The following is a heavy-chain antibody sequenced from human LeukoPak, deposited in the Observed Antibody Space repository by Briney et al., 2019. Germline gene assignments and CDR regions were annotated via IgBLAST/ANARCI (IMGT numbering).Heavy chain of an antibody. V-gene: IGHV3-23*01. Sequence: GGSLRLSCAASGFTFSSYAMSWVRQAPGKGLEWVSAISGSGGSTYYADSVKGRFTISRDNSKNTLYLQMNSLRAEDTAVYCCAKVLYSSGCFDYWGQGTLVTVSS. CDR3: AKVLYSSGCFDY. J-gene: IGHJ4*02. D-gene: IGHD6-19*01. CDR2: ISGSGGST. CDR1: GFTFSSYA.